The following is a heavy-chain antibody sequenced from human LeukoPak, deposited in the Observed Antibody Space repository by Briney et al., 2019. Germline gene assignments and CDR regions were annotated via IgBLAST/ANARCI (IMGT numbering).Heavy chain of an antibody. CDR2: INHSGST. Sequence: SETLSLTCAVYGGSFSGYYWSWIRQPPGKGLEWIGEINHSGSTSYNPSLKSRVTISVDTSKNQFSLKLSSVTAADTAVYYCAQGGYCSGGSCYYFDYWGQGTLVTVSS. J-gene: IGHJ4*02. CDR3: AQGGYCSGGSCYYFDY. D-gene: IGHD2-15*01. V-gene: IGHV4-34*01. CDR1: GGSFSGYY.